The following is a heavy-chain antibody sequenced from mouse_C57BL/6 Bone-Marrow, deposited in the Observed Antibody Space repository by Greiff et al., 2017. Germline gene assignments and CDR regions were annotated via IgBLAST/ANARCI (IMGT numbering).Heavy chain of an antibody. D-gene: IGHD1-1*02. CDR1: GFNIKDDY. V-gene: IGHV14-4*01. J-gene: IGHJ4*01. Sequence: EVQLQQSGAELVRPGASVKLSCTASGFNIKDDYMHWVKQRPEQGLEWIGWIDPENGDTEYASKFQGKATITADTSSNTAYLQLRSLTSEDTAVDYCTTWWSRDYYAMDDWGQGT. CDR3: TTWWSRDYYAMDD. CDR2: IDPENGDT.